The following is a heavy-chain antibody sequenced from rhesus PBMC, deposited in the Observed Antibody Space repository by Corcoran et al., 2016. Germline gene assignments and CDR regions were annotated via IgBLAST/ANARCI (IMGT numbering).Heavy chain of an antibody. D-gene: IGHD2-27*01. CDR2: IIYTRGTT. Sequence: EVQLVESGGGLAKPGGSLRLSCAASGFSFSDYYMYWVRQAPGKGLEWVSGIIYTRGTTYYADSVKDIFTISRENAKNPLYLQMDSLRAEGTAVYYCVREGGDCSGIYCYDLRPYGLDSWGQGVVVTVSS. CDR3: VREGGDCSGIYCYDLRPYGLDS. V-gene: IGHV3S18*01. J-gene: IGHJ6*01. CDR1: GFSFSDYY.